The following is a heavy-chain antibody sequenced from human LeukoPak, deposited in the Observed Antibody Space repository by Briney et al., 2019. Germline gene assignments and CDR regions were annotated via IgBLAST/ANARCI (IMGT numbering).Heavy chain of an antibody. CDR3: ARAHYYDSSGPSGWFDP. CDR1: GGSISSYC. J-gene: IGHJ5*02. CDR2: IYYSGST. V-gene: IGHV4-59*01. D-gene: IGHD3-22*01. Sequence: SETLSLTCTVSGGSISSYCWSWIRQPPGKGLEWIGYIYYSGSTNYNPSLKSRVTISVDTSKNQFSLKLSSVTAADTAVYYCARAHYYDSSGPSGWFDPWGQGTLVTVSS.